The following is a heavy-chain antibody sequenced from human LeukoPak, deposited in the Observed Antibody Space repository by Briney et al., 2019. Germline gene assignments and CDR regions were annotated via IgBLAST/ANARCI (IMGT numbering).Heavy chain of an antibody. CDR2: INSDGSST. CDR1: GFTFSSYW. V-gene: IGHV3-74*01. J-gene: IGHJ4*02. Sequence: GGSLRLSCAASGFTFSSYWMYWVRQVPGKGLVWVSRINSDGSSTSYADSVKGRFTISRDNAKNTLYLQMNSLRAEDTAVYYCARVSSGYSYFDYWGQGTLVTVSS. D-gene: IGHD3-22*01. CDR3: ARVSSGYSYFDY.